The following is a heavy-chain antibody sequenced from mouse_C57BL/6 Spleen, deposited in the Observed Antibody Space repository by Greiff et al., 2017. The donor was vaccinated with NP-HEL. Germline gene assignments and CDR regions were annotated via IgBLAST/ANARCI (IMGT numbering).Heavy chain of an antibody. V-gene: IGHV5-6*01. CDR2: ISSGGSYT. CDR3: ARQALDY. J-gene: IGHJ2*01. Sequence: EVQVVESGGDLVKPGGSLKLSCAASGFTFSSYGMSWVRQTPDKRLEWVATISSGGSYTYYPDSVKGRFTISRDNAKNTLYLQMSSLKAEDTAMYYCARQALDYWGQGTTPTVSS. CDR1: GFTFSSYG.